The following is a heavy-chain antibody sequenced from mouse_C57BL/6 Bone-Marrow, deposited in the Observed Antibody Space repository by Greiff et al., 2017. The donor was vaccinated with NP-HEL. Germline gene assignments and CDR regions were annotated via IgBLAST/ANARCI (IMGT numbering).Heavy chain of an antibody. CDR1: GFTFSSYG. V-gene: IGHV5-6*01. CDR2: ISSGGSYT. J-gene: IGHJ3*01. CDR3: ARSWFAY. Sequence: EVKLVESGGDLVKPGGSLKLSCAASGFTFSSYGMSWVRQTPDKRLEWVATISSGGSYTYYPDSVKGRFTISRDKAKNTLYLQMSSLKSEDTAMYYCARSWFAYWGQGTLVTVSA.